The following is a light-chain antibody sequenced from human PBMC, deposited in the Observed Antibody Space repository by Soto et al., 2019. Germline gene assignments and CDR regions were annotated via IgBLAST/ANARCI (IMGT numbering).Light chain of an antibody. Sequence: IQLTQSPSSLSASVGDRVTITCRASQGISSYLAWYQQKPGKAPKLLIYKASSLESGVPSRFSGSGSGTEFTLTISSLQPDDFATYFCQQYYTFPYIFGQGTKVDIK. V-gene: IGKV1-5*03. J-gene: IGKJ2*01. CDR2: KAS. CDR3: QQYYTFPYI. CDR1: QGISSY.